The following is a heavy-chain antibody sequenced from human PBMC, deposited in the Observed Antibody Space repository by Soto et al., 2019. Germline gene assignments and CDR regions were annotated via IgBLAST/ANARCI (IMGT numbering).Heavy chain of an antibody. CDR1: GGTFIIYA. CDR3: ARGRRHATRVGYLGWNYYGMDV. D-gene: IGHD2-8*02. V-gene: IGHV1-69*13. J-gene: IGHJ6*02. CDR2: IIPIFGTA. Sequence: SVKVSCKASGGTFIIYAIIWVRQAPGQVLEWMGGIIPIFGTANYAQQFQGRVTITADESTSTAYMELSSLRSEDTAVYYCARGRRHATRVGYLGWNYYGMDVWGQGTTVTVSS.